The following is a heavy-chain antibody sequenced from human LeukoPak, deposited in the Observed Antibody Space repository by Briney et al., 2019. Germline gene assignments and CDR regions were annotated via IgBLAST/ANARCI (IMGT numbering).Heavy chain of an antibody. J-gene: IGHJ4*02. V-gene: IGHV4-34*01. Sequence: SETLSLTCAVYGASFSDYYWSWIRQPPGKGLEWIGEINHSGSTNYNPSLKSRVTISVDTSKNQFSLKLSSVTAADTAVYYCARGLRYCSGGSCLGRYFDYWGQGTLVTVSS. CDR3: ARGLRYCSGGSCLGRYFDY. D-gene: IGHD2-15*01. CDR1: GASFSDYY. CDR2: INHSGST.